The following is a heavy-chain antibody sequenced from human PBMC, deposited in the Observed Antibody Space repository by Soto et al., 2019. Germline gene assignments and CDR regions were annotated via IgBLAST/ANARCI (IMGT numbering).Heavy chain of an antibody. J-gene: IGHJ1*01. CDR1: GFTFSTYA. CDR3: AKGLVVAATNRKTEYFQH. V-gene: IGHV3-23*01. D-gene: IGHD2-15*01. Sequence: GGSLRLSCAASGFTFSTYAMSWVRQAPGKGLEWVSAISGSGGSTYYSDSVKGRFTTSRDNSKNTLYLQMNSLRAEDTAVYYCAKGLVVAATNRKTEYFQHWGQGTLVTVSS. CDR2: ISGSGGST.